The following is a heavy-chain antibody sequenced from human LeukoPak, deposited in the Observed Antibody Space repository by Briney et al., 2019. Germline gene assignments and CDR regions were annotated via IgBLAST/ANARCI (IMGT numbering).Heavy chain of an antibody. Sequence: ASVTVSFKASGYTFTSYDINWVRQAPGQGLEWMGWMNPNSGNTGYAQKFQGRVTMTRNTPISTAYMELSSLRSEDTAVYYCARGLLSDYDFWSGYWGAYNWFDRWGQGTLVTVSS. J-gene: IGHJ5*02. D-gene: IGHD3-3*01. CDR2: MNPNSGNT. CDR1: GYTFTSYD. CDR3: ARGLLSDYDFWSGYWGAYNWFDR. V-gene: IGHV1-8*01.